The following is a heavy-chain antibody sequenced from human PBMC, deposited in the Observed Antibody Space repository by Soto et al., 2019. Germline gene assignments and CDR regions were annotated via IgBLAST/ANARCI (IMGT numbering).Heavy chain of an antibody. CDR1: GGSISGGVHS. J-gene: IGHJ2*01. D-gene: IGHD2-8*01. CDR2: IFDSGST. Sequence: QVQLQESGPGLVKPSETLSLTCTVSGGSISGGVHSWSWIRQPPGKGLEWIGHIFDSGSTYYNPFLSSRLTISVDTSKNQYSLRLSSVTAADKAVYYCAREIMALTNNWYFDLWGRGTLVTVSS. CDR3: AREIMALTNNWYFDL. V-gene: IGHV4-30-4*01.